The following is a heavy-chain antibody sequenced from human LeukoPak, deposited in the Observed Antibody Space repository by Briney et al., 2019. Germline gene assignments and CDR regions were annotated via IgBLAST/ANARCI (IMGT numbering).Heavy chain of an antibody. CDR2: IYYSGST. CDR3: ARTNAFDI. CDR1: GGSISSSRYY. V-gene: IGHV4-61*05. Sequence: SETLSLTCTVSGGSISSSRYYWAWIRQPPGKGLDWIGYIYYSGSTNYNPSLKSRVTISVDTSKNQFSLRLSSVTAADTAVYYCARTNAFDIWGQGTMVTVSS. J-gene: IGHJ3*02.